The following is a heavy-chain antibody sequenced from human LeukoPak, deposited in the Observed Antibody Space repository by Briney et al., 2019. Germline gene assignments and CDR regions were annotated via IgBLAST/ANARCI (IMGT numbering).Heavy chain of an antibody. J-gene: IGHJ5*02. V-gene: IGHV4-34*01. Sequence: SETLSLTCAVYGGSFSGYYWSWIRQPPGKGLEWIGEINHSGSTNYNPSLKSRVTISVDTSKNQFSLKLSSVTAADTAVYYCASRRGGATLFDPWGQGTLVTVSS. D-gene: IGHD1-26*01. CDR3: ASRRGGATLFDP. CDR2: INHSGST. CDR1: GGSFSGYY.